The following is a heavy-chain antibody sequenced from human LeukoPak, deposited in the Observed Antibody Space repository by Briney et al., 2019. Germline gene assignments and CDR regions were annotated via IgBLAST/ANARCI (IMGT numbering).Heavy chain of an antibody. CDR3: AKEGTPQVSTWYDL. V-gene: IGHV3-30*18. J-gene: IGHJ5*02. D-gene: IGHD3-10*01. Sequence: PGRSLRLSCAASGVTLSPYGMHWVRQAPGKGPEWVAVISYEGGTQHYADSVKGRFIISRDNPRSTLYLQMNILRSEDTAVYYCAKEGTPQVSTWYDLWGQGTQVIASS. CDR1: GVTLSPYG. CDR2: ISYEGGTQ.